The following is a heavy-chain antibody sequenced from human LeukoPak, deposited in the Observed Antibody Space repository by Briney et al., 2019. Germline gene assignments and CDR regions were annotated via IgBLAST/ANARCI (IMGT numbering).Heavy chain of an antibody. CDR3: ARETRFYGPGSYNIDY. CDR1: GFTFSSYW. Sequence: GGSLRLSCAASGFTFSSYWMSWVRQAPGKGLEWVANIKQDESEKYYVDSVKGRFTISRDNAKNSVYLQMNSLRVEDTAVYYCARETRFYGPGSYNIDYWGQGTLVTVSS. J-gene: IGHJ4*02. CDR2: IKQDESEK. D-gene: IGHD3-10*01. V-gene: IGHV3-7*01.